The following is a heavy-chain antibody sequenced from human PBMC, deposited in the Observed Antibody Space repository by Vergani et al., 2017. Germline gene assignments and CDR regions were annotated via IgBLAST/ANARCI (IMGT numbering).Heavy chain of an antibody. CDR3: ASNGNYCLDY. Sequence: QVQLQESGPGLVKPPGTLSLTCAVPGGSISGTNWWSWVCQTPGKGLTWIGEIYHSGSTNYNQSLKSRVTISVDKSKNQFSLNLSCVTAAETAVYYSASNGNYCLDYWDRGTLVTVAS. D-gene: IGHD4-11*01. CDR1: GGSISGTNW. J-gene: IGHJ4*02. CDR2: IYHSGST. V-gene: IGHV4-4*03.